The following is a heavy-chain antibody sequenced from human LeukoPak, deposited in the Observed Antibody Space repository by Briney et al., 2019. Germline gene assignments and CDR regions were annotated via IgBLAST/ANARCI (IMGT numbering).Heavy chain of an antibody. J-gene: IGHJ3*02. CDR3: AKIQGGGYSGYGISDAFDI. V-gene: IGHV3-43*01. CDR1: GFTFDDYT. CDR2: ISWDGGST. Sequence: GRSLRLSCAASGFTFDDYTMHWVRQAPGKGLEWVSLISWDGGSTYYADSVKGRFTISRDNSKNSLYLQMNSLRTEDTALYYCAKIQGGGYSGYGISDAFDIWGQGTMVTVSS. D-gene: IGHD5-12*01.